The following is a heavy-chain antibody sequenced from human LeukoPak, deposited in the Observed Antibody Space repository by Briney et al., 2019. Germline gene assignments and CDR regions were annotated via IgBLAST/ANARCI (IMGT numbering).Heavy chain of an antibody. CDR3: AGYYYDSSGYSPFDY. Sequence: GGFLSLSCAASGFTFSNYAMSWVRQAPGKGLEWVSTISGSGYSTYYADSVKGRFTISRDNSKNTLYLQMNSLRAEDTAVYYCAGYYYDSSGYSPFDYWGQGTLVTVSS. CDR1: GFTFSNYA. CDR2: ISGSGYST. D-gene: IGHD3-22*01. J-gene: IGHJ4*02. V-gene: IGHV3-23*01.